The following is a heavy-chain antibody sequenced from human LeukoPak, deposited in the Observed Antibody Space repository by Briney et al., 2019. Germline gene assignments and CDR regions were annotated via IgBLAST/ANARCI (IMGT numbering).Heavy chain of an antibody. D-gene: IGHD2-15*01. CDR1: GYTLTELS. J-gene: IGHJ4*02. CDR2: FDPEDGET. Sequence: ASVKGSCKVSGYTLTELSMHWVRQAPGKTLEWIGGFDPEDGETIYAQKFQGRVTMTEDTSTDTAYMELSSLRSEDTTAYYCATPEEGLNSGGGAYFDYWGQGTLVTGSS. CDR3: ATPEEGLNSGGGAYFDY. V-gene: IGHV1-24*01.